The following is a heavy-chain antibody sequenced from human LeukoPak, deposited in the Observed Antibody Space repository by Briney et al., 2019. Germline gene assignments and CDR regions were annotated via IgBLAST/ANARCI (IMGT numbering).Heavy chain of an antibody. J-gene: IGHJ4*02. Sequence: PGGSLRLSCAASGFTFSSYSMNWVRQAPGKGLEWVSSISSSSSYIYYADSAKGRFTISRDNAKNSLYLQMNSLRAEDTAVYYCARVLWFGESDYWGQGTLVTVSS. D-gene: IGHD3-10*01. CDR1: GFTFSSYS. V-gene: IGHV3-21*01. CDR2: ISSSSSYI. CDR3: ARVLWFGESDY.